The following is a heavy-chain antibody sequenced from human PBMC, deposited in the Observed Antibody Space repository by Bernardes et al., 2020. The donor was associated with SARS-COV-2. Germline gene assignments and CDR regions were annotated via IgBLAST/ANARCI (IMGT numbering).Heavy chain of an antibody. CDR1: GFTFSSYG. J-gene: IGHJ4*02. CDR3: AKDPWQRTYYYDSSGYYYGLY. Sequence: GGSLRLSCAASGFTFSSYGMHWVRQAPGKGLEWVAVISYDGSNKYYADSVKGRFTISRDNSKNTLYLQMNSLRAEDTAVYYCAKDPWQRTYYYDSSGYYYGLYWGQGTLVTVSS. D-gene: IGHD3-22*01. CDR2: ISYDGSNK. V-gene: IGHV3-30*18.